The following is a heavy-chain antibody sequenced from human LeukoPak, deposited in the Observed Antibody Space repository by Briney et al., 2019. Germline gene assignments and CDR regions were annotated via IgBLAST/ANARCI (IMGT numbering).Heavy chain of an antibody. D-gene: IGHD2-15*01. CDR2: ISGSGDST. V-gene: IGHV3-23*01. CDR3: AREWRIFDY. J-gene: IGHJ4*02. CDR1: GFTFSSYT. Sequence: GGSLRPSCAASGFTFSSYTMIWVRQAPGKGLEWVSAISGSGDSTSYADSVKGRFTISRDTSKNTLYLQMNSLRAEDTAVYYCAREWRIFDYWGQGTLVTVSS.